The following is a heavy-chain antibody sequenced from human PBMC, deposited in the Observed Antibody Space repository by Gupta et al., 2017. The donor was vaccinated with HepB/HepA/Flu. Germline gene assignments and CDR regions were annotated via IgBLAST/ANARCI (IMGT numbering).Heavy chain of an antibody. CDR3: ATAIGPHCYDSSGYYWRSFDI. V-gene: IGHV1-24*01. CDR2: FDPEDGET. Sequence: QVQLVQSGAEVKKPGASVTVSCKVSGYTLTELSMNWVRQAPGKGLEWMGGFDPEDGETIYAQKFQGRVTMTEDTSTDTAYMELSSLRSEDTAVYYCATAIGPHCYDSSGYYWRSFDIWGQGTMVTVSS. CDR1: GYTLTELS. J-gene: IGHJ3*02. D-gene: IGHD3-22*01.